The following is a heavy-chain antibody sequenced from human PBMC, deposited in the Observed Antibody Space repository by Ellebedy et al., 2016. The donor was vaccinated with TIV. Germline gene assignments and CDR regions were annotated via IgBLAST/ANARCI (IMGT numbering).Heavy chain of an antibody. CDR1: GFTFSTYR. CDR2: IDGDGTNT. CDR3: ARDQTNYHSGTSGVN. Sequence: PGGSLRLSCAASGFTFSTYRMHWVRQAPGKGLVWVSRIDGDGTNTAYADTVKGRFSISRDNAENTLYLHMNSLRAEDTAVYYCARDQTNYHSGTSGVNWGQGTLVTVSS. D-gene: IGHD2-8*01. V-gene: IGHV3-74*01. J-gene: IGHJ4*02.